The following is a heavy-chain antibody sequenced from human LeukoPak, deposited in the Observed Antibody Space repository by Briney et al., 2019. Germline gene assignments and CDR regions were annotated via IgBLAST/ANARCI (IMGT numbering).Heavy chain of an antibody. CDR3: ARGYYYDSSGYYPYFDY. J-gene: IGHJ4*02. D-gene: IGHD3-22*01. V-gene: IGHV4-38-2*02. Sequence: EASETLSLTCTVSGYSISSGYYWGWIRQPPGKGLEWIGSIYHSGSTYYNPSLKSRVTISVDTSKNQFSLKLSSVTAADTAVYYCARGYYYDSSGYYPYFDYWGQGTLVTVSS. CDR2: IYHSGST. CDR1: GYSISSGYY.